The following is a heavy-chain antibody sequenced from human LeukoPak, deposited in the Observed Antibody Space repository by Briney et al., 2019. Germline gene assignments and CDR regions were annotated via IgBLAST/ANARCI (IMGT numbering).Heavy chain of an antibody. J-gene: IGHJ4*02. CDR1: GYTFTSYY. D-gene: IGHD1-14*01. CDR3: ARDSGHREPEFDC. Sequence: GASVTVSCKASGYTFTSYYMHWARQAPGQGLEWMGIINPSGGSTSYAQKFQGRVTMTRDTSTSTVYMELSSLRSEDTAVYYCARDSGHREPEFDCWGQGTLVTVSS. V-gene: IGHV1-46*01. CDR2: INPSGGST.